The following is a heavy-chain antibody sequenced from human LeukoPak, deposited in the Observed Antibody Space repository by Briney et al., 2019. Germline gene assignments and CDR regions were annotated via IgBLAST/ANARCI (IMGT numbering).Heavy chain of an antibody. CDR3: ARAGNIRFDY. CDR2: ISGRDGST. Sequence: GGSLRLSCAASGFTFSSYAMSWVRQAPGEGLEWVSSISGRDGSTYNADSVKGRFTISRDNSKNTLYLQMNSLRAEDTAVYYCARAGNIRFDYWGQGTLVTVSS. CDR1: GFTFSSYA. V-gene: IGHV3-23*01. J-gene: IGHJ4*02. D-gene: IGHD2/OR15-2a*01.